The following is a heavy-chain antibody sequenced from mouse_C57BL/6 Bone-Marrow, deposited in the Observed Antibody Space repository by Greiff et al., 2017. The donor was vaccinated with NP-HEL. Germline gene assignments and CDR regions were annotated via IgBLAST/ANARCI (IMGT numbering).Heavy chain of an antibody. Sequence: QVQLKQSGPELVKPGASVKISCKASGYSFTSYYIHWVKQRPGQGLEWIGWIYPGSGNTKYNEKFKGKATLTADTSSSTAYMQLSSLTSEDSAVYYCAHYYASGDYWGQGTSVTVSS. CDR1: GYSFTSYY. CDR2: IYPGSGNT. D-gene: IGHD1-1*02. V-gene: IGHV1-66*01. CDR3: AHYYASGDY. J-gene: IGHJ4*01.